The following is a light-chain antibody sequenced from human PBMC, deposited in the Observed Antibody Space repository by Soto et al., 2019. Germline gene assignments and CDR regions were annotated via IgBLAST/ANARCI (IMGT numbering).Light chain of an antibody. J-gene: IGLJ2*01. CDR1: SSDVGGYDY. CDR3: SSYTTTSALV. CDR2: EVS. V-gene: IGLV2-14*01. Sequence: QSALTQTASVSGSPGQSITISCTGTSSDVGGYDYVSWYQHHPGKVPKLIIYEVSKRPSGVSHRFSGSKSGNTASLTISGLQTEDEADYYCSSYTTTSALVFGGGTQLTVL.